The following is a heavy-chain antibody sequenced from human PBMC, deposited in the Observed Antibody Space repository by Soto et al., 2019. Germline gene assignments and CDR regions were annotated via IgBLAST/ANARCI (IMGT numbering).Heavy chain of an antibody. V-gene: IGHV6-1*01. Sequence: SQTLSLTCAISGDTVSNDRAGWHWIRQSPSRGLEWLGRTYYRSTWYNDYAVSVRSRITFNPDTSKNQFSLQLNSVTPEDTAVYYCARSTHWAFDYWGQGTLVTVSS. CDR1: GDTVSNDRAG. CDR3: ARSTHWAFDY. D-gene: IGHD7-27*01. J-gene: IGHJ4*02. CDR2: TYYRSTWYN.